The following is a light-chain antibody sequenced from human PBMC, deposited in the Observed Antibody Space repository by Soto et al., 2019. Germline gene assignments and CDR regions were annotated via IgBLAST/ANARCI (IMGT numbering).Light chain of an antibody. CDR3: QQSYKMPS. CDR1: RNVSIY. V-gene: IGKV1-39*01. Sequence: EIPLTQSPSSLAASVGDRLTLTCRASRNVSIYLNWYQHKPGKGPTLLIHATSNLQIGVPSRFSGSGSGTEFTLTISSLEPEDLGPYYCQQSYKMPSFGQGTRLVIK. CDR2: ATS. J-gene: IGKJ5*01.